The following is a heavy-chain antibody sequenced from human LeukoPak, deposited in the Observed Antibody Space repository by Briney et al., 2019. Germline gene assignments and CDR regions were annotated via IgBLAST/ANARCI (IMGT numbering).Heavy chain of an antibody. V-gene: IGHV1-18*01. CDR1: GYTFTSYG. D-gene: IGHD3-10*01. Sequence: ASVKVSCKASGYTFTSYGISWVRQAPGQGLEWMGWISAYNGNTNYAQKLQGRVTMTTDTSTSTAYMELRSLRSDDTAVYYCARVSESGDYYGSGSPAFDYWGQGTLVTVSS. CDR3: ARVSESGDYYGSGSPAFDY. CDR2: ISAYNGNT. J-gene: IGHJ4*02.